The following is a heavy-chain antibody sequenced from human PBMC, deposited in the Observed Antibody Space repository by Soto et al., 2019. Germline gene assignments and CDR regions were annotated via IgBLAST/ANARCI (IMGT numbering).Heavy chain of an antibody. V-gene: IGHV3-11*01. CDR2: ISSSGSSI. CDR1: GFTFSDSY. D-gene: IGHD3-16*01. Sequence: QVHLVESGGGLVKPGGSLRLSCAASGFTFSDSYMSWIRQAPGKGLEWISYISSSGSSIYYADSVKGRFTVSRDNAKNSLFLQMNRLRVDDTAVYFCPTFSDYDAFDLWGQGTVVAVSS. CDR3: PTFSDYDAFDL. J-gene: IGHJ3*01.